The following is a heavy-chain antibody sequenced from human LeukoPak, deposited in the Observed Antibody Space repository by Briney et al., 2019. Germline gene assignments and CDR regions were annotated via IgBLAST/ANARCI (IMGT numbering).Heavy chain of an antibody. D-gene: IGHD4-17*01. CDR1: GGSISSYY. Sequence: SETLSLTCTVSGGSISSYYWSWIRQPPGKGLEWIGYIYYSGSTNYNPSLKSRVTISVDTSKNQFFLKLSSVTAADTAVYYCARAQGTYGEVIPDAFDIWGQGTMVTVSS. J-gene: IGHJ3*02. CDR3: ARAQGTYGEVIPDAFDI. V-gene: IGHV4-59*01. CDR2: IYYSGST.